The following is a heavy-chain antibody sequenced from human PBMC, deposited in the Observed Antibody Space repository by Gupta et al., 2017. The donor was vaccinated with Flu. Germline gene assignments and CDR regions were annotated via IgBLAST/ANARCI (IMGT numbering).Heavy chain of an antibody. D-gene: IGHD3-10*01. CDR2: ISGSGGTI. CDR1: GFTFSSYA. V-gene: IGHV3-23*01. CDR3: AKFLRESHGNAGWPWFFEM. Sequence: EVQLLESGGTLVQPGGSLRLSCVASGFTFSSYAMSWVRQAPGKGLEWVSAISGSGGTIYSADSVKGRFTISRDNSQNTLFLQMTSLRVEDTAVYHCAKFLRESHGNAGWPWFFEMWGRGTLVTV. J-gene: IGHJ2*01.